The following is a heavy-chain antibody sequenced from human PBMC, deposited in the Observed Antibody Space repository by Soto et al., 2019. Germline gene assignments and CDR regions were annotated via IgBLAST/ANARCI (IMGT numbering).Heavy chain of an antibody. J-gene: IGHJ5*02. CDR2: ISSSSSYI. D-gene: IGHD3-3*01. CDR1: GFTFSSYS. V-gene: IGHV3-21*01. Sequence: PGGSLRLSCAASGFTFSSYSMNWVRQAPGKGLEWVSSISSSSSYIYYADSVKGRFTISRDNAKNSLYLQMNSLRAEDTAVYYCARTPYDFWSGYYIGPWFDPWGQGTLVTAPQ. CDR3: ARTPYDFWSGYYIGPWFDP.